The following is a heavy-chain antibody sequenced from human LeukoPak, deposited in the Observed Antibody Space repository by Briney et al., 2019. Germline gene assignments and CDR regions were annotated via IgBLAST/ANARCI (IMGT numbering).Heavy chain of an antibody. D-gene: IGHD3-10*01. J-gene: IGHJ4*02. CDR3: ARASGYYSSGTYPGY. CDR1: GYTFTSYG. CDR2: ISAYNGNT. V-gene: IGHV1-18*01. Sequence: ASVKVSCKASGYTFTSYGISWVRQAPGQGLEWMGWISAYNGNTNYAQKLQGRVTMTTDTSTSTAYMELRSLRSEDTAVYYCARASGYYSSGTYPGYWGQGTLVTVSS.